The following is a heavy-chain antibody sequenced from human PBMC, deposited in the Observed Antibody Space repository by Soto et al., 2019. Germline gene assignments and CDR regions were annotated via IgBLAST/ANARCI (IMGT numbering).Heavy chain of an antibody. Sequence: EVQLLESGGGLVQPGGSLRLSCGASGFTFSNYAMSWVRQAPGKGLEWVSTISGNGGSTYNADAVRGRFTISRDNSKNTLYLQMNSLRAEDTAVYYCAKDTIIGVLGGAFDIWGQGTMVTVSS. CDR2: ISGNGGST. CDR3: AKDTIIGVLGGAFDI. D-gene: IGHD3-22*01. CDR1: GFTFSNYA. V-gene: IGHV3-23*01. J-gene: IGHJ3*02.